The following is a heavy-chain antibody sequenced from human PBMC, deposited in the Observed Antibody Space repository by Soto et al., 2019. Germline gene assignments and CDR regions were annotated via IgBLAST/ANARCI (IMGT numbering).Heavy chain of an antibody. CDR1: GFTISSYA. Sequence: GGSLILSCAASGFTISSYAMTWFRQAPWKWLEWVSSIDVSGGSTNYADSVQGRFTVSRDNSKNTLFLQMNSLRAEDTAVYYCAKDMVHCTGTRCARYFEKWGRGTLVTVSS. CDR3: AKDMVHCTGTRCARYFEK. J-gene: IGHJ4*02. V-gene: IGHV3-23*01. D-gene: IGHD2-8*02. CDR2: IDVSGGST.